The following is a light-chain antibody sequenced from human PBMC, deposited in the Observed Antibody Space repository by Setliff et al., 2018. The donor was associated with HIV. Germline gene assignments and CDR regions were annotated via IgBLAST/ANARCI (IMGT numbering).Light chain of an antibody. J-gene: IGLJ1*01. V-gene: IGLV1-44*01. CDR1: SSNIGSNT. Sequence: QSVLTQPPSASGTPGQRVTISCSGSSSNIGSNTVNWYQQLAGTAPKLLIYSNNQRPSGVPDRFSGSKSGSSATLAITGLQAEDEADYFCQSYDSSLRAYVFGAGTKVTVL. CDR3: QSYDSSLRAYV. CDR2: SNN.